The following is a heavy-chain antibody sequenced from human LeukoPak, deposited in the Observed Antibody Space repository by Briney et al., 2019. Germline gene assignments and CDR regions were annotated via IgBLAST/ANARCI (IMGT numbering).Heavy chain of an antibody. CDR3: ARSPHILTGENFDY. CDR1: AYTFTGYY. J-gene: IGHJ4*02. CDR2: INLKSGGT. Sequence: ASVKVSCKASAYTFTGYYMHWVRQAPGQGLEWMGWINLKSGGTNYAQKFQGRVTMTRDTSISTASMELSRLRSDDTDVYYCARSPHILTGENFDYWGQGTLVTVSS. V-gene: IGHV1-2*02. D-gene: IGHD3-9*01.